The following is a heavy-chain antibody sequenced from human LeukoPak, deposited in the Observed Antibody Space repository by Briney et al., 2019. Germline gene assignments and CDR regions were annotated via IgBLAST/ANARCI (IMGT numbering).Heavy chain of an antibody. J-gene: IGHJ6*02. D-gene: IGHD1-1*01. V-gene: IGHV1-24*01. Sequence: ASEKVSCKVSGYTLTELSLHWVRQAPGKGLEWMGRFDPEDGETIYARKFQGRVTMTEDTSTDTAYMELSSLSSEDTAVYFCAVSLTTGGYYGMDVWGQGTTVTVSS. CDR1: GYTLTELS. CDR3: AVSLTTGGYYGMDV. CDR2: FDPEDGET.